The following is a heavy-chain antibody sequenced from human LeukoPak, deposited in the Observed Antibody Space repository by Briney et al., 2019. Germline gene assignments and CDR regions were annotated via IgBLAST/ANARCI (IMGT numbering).Heavy chain of an antibody. D-gene: IGHD6-13*01. V-gene: IGHV3-9*01. CDR2: IGWDSGRI. J-gene: IGHJ4*02. CDR3: AALGKQQLDQGY. Sequence: PGRSLKLSCVGSGLILNDHAMHWVRQVPGKGLEWVSGIGWDSGRIGYADSVKGRFTTSRDNAKNSLYLQMNSLRAEDTAVYYCAALGKQQLDQGYWGQGTLVTVSS. CDR1: GLILNDHA.